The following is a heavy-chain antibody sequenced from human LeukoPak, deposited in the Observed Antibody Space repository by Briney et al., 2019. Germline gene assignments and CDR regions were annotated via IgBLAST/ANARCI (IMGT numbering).Heavy chain of an antibody. Sequence: GGSLRLSCAASGFIFDSCALSWVRQAPGRGLEWVSGIGAIGGTTYYADPVKGRFTISRDNSKNTLYLQMNSLSAEDTAVYYCAKSLGPISNVAARPLDYWGQGTLVTVSS. V-gene: IGHV3-23*01. J-gene: IGHJ4*02. CDR2: IGAIGGTT. D-gene: IGHD6-6*01. CDR3: AKSLGPISNVAARPLDY. CDR1: GFIFDSCA.